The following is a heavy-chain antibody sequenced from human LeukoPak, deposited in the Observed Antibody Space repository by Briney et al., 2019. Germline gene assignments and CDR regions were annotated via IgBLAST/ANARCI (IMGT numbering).Heavy chain of an antibody. J-gene: IGHJ4*02. CDR3: AKAPSGITANAHFDY. CDR1: GFTFSSYG. Sequence: GGSLRLSCAASGFTFSSYGMHWVRQAPGKGLEWVAVLSYDGSNIYYADSVKGRFTISRDNSKNRLYLQMNSLRAEDTAVYYCAKAPSGITANAHFDYWGQGTLVTVSS. D-gene: IGHD6-13*01. CDR2: LSYDGSNI. V-gene: IGHV3-30*18.